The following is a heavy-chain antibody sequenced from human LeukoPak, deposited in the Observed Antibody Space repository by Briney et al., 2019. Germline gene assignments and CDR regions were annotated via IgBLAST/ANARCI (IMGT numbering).Heavy chain of an antibody. D-gene: IGHD3-16*01. CDR1: GGSFSGYY. CDR2: INHSGST. J-gene: IGHJ6*03. Sequence: SETLSLTCAVYGGSFSGYYWSWIRQPPGKGLEWIGEINHSGSTNYNPSLKSRVTISVDTSKNQFSLKLSSVTAADTAVYYCARMRARRGGSGFGKRGYYYMDVWGKGTTVTVSS. CDR3: ARMRARRGGSGFGKRGYYYMDV. V-gene: IGHV4-34*01.